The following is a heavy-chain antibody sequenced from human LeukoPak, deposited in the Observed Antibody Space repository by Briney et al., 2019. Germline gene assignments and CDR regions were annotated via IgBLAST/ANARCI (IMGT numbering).Heavy chain of an antibody. D-gene: IGHD3-22*01. CDR1: GFTFSTYV. Sequence: GGSLRLSCAASGFTFSTYVMSWVRQAPGKGLEWVSLMYSGGSTYYADSVKGRFTISRDNSKNTVYLQMNSLRADDTAVYFCASGYDGGAFYDYWGQGSLVTVSS. J-gene: IGHJ4*02. V-gene: IGHV3-66*01. CDR3: ASGYDGGAFYDY. CDR2: MYSGGST.